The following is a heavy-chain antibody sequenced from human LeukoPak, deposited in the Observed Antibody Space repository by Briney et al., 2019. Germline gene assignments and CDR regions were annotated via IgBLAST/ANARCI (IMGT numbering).Heavy chain of an antibody. CDR3: AREIRRGAGDWFDP. J-gene: IGHJ5*02. V-gene: IGHV1-2*06. CDR2: NNPNGGGT. Sequence: ASVKVSCKASGYIFTGYYIHWVRQAPGQGLEWMGRNNPNGGGTNYAQKFQGRVTVTGDTSISTAYMELSRLRSDDTAVYYCAREIRRGAGDWFDPWGQGTLVTVSS. CDR1: GYIFTGYY. D-gene: IGHD3-10*01.